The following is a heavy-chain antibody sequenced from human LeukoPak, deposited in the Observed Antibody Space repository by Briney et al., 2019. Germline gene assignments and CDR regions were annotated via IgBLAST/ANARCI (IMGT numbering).Heavy chain of an antibody. CDR1: GFTSSSYW. J-gene: IGHJ4*02. D-gene: IGHD2-15*01. CDR3: ARDNCSGGSCYSDY. V-gene: IGHV3-7*01. CDR2: IKQDGSEK. Sequence: GGSLRLSCAASGFTSSSYWMGWVRQAPGKGLEWVANIKQDGSEKYYVDSVKGRFTISRDNAKNSLYLQMNSLRAEDTAVYYCARDNCSGGSCYSDYWGQGTLVTVSS.